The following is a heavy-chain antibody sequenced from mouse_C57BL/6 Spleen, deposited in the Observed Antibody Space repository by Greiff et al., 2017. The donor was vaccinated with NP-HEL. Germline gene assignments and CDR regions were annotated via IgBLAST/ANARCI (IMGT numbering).Heavy chain of an antibody. Sequence: QVQLQQPGAELVRPGSSVKLSCKASGYTFTSYWMDWVKQRPGQGLEGCGNIFPSDSETHYNQQFKDKATFTVDKSSSPAYMQLSSLTSEDSAVYYCARELPLYAYWGQGTLVTVSA. CDR2: IFPSDSET. V-gene: IGHV1-61*01. CDR3: ARELPLYAY. CDR1: GYTFTSYW. J-gene: IGHJ3*01. D-gene: IGHD2-1*01.